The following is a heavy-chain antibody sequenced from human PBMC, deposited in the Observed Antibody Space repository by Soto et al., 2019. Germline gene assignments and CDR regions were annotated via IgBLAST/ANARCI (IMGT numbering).Heavy chain of an antibody. CDR1: GGSISSYY. J-gene: IGHJ4*02. Sequence: SETLSLTCTVSGGSISSYYWSWIRQPPGKGLEWIGYIYYSGSTNYNPSLKSRVTISVDTSKNQFSLKLSSVTAADTAVYYCARQLRCSGGSCYSEYFDYWGQGTLVTVSS. D-gene: IGHD2-15*01. V-gene: IGHV4-59*08. CDR2: IYYSGST. CDR3: ARQLRCSGGSCYSEYFDY.